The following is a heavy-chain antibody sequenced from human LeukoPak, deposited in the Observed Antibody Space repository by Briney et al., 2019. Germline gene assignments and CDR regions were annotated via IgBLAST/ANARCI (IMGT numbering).Heavy chain of an antibody. CDR1: GFTFSSYW. D-gene: IGHD2-15*01. CDR2: IKQDGSEK. Sequence: GGSLRLSCTVSGFTFSSYWMSWVRQAPGKGLEWVANIKQDGSEKYYVDSVRGRFTISRDNAKNSLYLQMNSLRAEDTAVFYCARDSYYCSGGSCYSVSDYWGQGTLVTVSS. J-gene: IGHJ4*02. V-gene: IGHV3-7*01. CDR3: ARDSYYCSGGSCYSVSDY.